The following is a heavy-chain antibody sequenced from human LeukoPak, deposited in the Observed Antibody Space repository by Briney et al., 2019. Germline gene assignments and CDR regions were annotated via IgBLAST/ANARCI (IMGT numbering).Heavy chain of an antibody. Sequence: GGSLRLSCAASGFTFSTYAMGWVRQAPGKGLEWVSAISGSGGITYYADSVKGRFTISRDNSKNTLYLQMNSLRAEDTAVYYCARVISNCSSTSCYLYDYFDYWGQGTLVTVSS. D-gene: IGHD2-2*01. J-gene: IGHJ4*02. CDR2: ISGSGGIT. CDR1: GFTFSTYA. CDR3: ARVISNCSSTSCYLYDYFDY. V-gene: IGHV3-23*01.